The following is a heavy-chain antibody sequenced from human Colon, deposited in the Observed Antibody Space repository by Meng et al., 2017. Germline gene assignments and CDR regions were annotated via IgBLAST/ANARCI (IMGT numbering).Heavy chain of an antibody. Sequence: QVQLQESGPGLVKPSWTLSLTSAFASGSMSSSDWWSWVRLSPGKGLEWIGEFSHSGTTNYSPSLKSRSTISVDKSKSQFSLKLSSVTAADTAVYYCARNGKWGFDYWGQGTLVTVSS. CDR3: ARNGKWGFDY. CDR2: FSHSGTT. V-gene: IGHV4-4*02. J-gene: IGHJ4*02. D-gene: IGHD1-26*01. CDR1: SGSMSSSDW.